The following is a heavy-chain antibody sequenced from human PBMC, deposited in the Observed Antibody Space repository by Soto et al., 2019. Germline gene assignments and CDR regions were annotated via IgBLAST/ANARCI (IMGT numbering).Heavy chain of an antibody. V-gene: IGHV4-30-2*01. Sequence: KPSETLSLTCAVSGGSISSGGYSWSWIRQPPGKGLEWIGYIYHSGSTYYNPSLKSRVTISVDRSKNQFSLKLSSVTAADTAVYYCASVTVTTAFKYFQHWGKGTLVTVST. J-gene: IGHJ1*01. CDR3: ASVTVTTAFKYFQH. D-gene: IGHD4-17*01. CDR2: IYHSGST. CDR1: GGSISSGGYS.